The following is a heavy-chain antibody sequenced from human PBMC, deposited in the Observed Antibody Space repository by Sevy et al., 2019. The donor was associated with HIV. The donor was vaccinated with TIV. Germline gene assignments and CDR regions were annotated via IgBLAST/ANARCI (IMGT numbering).Heavy chain of an antibody. J-gene: IGHJ6*02. V-gene: IGHV3-11*01. CDR1: GFTFSDYY. CDR2: ISSSGSTI. Sequence: GGSLRLSCAASGFTFSDYYMSWIRQAPGKGLEWVSYISSSGSTIYYADSVKGRFTISRDNAKNSLYLQMNSLRAEDTAVYYCARDGNYYDSSGYQSYYYYYGIDVWGQGTTVTVSS. D-gene: IGHD3-22*01. CDR3: ARDGNYYDSSGYQSYYYYYGIDV.